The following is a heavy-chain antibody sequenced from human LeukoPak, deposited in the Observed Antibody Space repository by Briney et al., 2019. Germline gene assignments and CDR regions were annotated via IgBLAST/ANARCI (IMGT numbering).Heavy chain of an antibody. V-gene: IGHV5-51*01. Sequence: GESLKISCKGSRYTFTNYWIGWVRQMPGKGLEWMGIIYPGDSDTRYSPSFQGQVTISADKSISTAYLQWSSLKASDTAMYYCARTLLWFGELSEYYYYYMDVWGKGTTVTISS. CDR3: ARTLLWFGELSEYYYYYMDV. J-gene: IGHJ6*03. CDR1: RYTFTNYW. D-gene: IGHD3-10*01. CDR2: IYPGDSDT.